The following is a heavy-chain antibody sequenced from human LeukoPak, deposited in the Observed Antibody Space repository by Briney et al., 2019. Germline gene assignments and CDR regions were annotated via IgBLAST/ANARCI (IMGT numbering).Heavy chain of an antibody. CDR2: ILHDGSNK. J-gene: IGHJ4*02. Sequence: GRSLRLSCAASGFTFSSYTMHWVRQAPGKGLEWVGVILHDGSNKYYADSVKGRFTISRDNSKNTLYLQMNSLRAEDTAVYYCARAETMIVVVITLDYFDYWGQGTLVTVSS. V-gene: IGHV3-30*04. CDR1: GFTFSSYT. CDR3: ARAETMIVVVITLDYFDY. D-gene: IGHD3-22*01.